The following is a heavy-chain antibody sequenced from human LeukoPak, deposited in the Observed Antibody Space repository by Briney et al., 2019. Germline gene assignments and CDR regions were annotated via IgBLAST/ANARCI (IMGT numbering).Heavy chain of an antibody. Sequence: SETLSLTCTVSGGSISSSSYYWGWIRQLPGKGLEWIGSIYYSGSTYYNPSLKSRVTISVDTSKNQFSLKLSSVTAADTAVYYCARQELRVDYWGQGTLVTVSS. CDR3: ARQELRVDY. D-gene: IGHD3-10*01. V-gene: IGHV4-39*01. J-gene: IGHJ4*02. CDR1: GGSISSSSYY. CDR2: IYYSGST.